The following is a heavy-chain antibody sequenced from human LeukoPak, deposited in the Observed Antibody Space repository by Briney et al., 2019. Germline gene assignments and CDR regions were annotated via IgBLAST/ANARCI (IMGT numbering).Heavy chain of an antibody. V-gene: IGHV4-34*01. D-gene: IGHD3-22*01. CDR2: INHSGST. J-gene: IGHJ3*02. CDR1: GGSFSGYY. CDR3: ARDKVSLDSSDAFDI. Sequence: PSETLSLTCAVYGGSFSGYYWSWIRQPPGKGLEWIGEINHSGSTNYNPSLKSRVTISVDTSKNQFSLKLGSVTAADTAVYYCARDKVSLDSSDAFDIWGQGTMVTVSS.